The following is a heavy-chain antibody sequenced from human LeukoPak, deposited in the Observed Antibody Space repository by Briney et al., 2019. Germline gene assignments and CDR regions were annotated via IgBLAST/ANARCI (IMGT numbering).Heavy chain of an antibody. J-gene: IGHJ4*02. CDR3: AKVHRAYDYDSGSYYGSGFDY. D-gene: IGHD3-10*01. CDR1: GFTFSSYA. V-gene: IGHV3-23*01. Sequence: PGGSLRLSCAASGFTFSSYAMSWVRQAPGKGLEWVSNISGSGGSTYYADSVKGRFTISRDNSKNTLYLRMNSLRAEDTAIYYCAKVHRAYDYDSGSYYGSGFDYWGRGTLVTVSS. CDR2: ISGSGGST.